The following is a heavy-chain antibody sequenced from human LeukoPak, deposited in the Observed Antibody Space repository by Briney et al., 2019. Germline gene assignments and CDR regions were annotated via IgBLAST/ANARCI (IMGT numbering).Heavy chain of an antibody. CDR2: IYPGDSDI. V-gene: IGHV5-51*01. D-gene: IGHD2-15*01. Sequence: GESLQISCKDSGYRFSSYWIAWVRQVPGKGLEYIGIIYPGDSDIRYSPSFQGQVTISADKSISTAYLQWSSLKASDTAMYYCARQEYCSGGSCYTWFDPWGQGTLVTVSS. J-gene: IGHJ5*02. CDR3: ARQEYCSGGSCYTWFDP. CDR1: GYRFSSYW.